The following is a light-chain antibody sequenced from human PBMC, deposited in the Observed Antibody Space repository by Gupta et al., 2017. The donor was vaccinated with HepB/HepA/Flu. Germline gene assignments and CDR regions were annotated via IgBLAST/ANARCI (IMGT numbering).Light chain of an antibody. CDR3: QQDNNYPIT. V-gene: IGKV1-5*03. J-gene: IGKJ4*01. Sequence: DIQMTQSPSTLSASVGDRVTISCRASQSISSWLAWYQQKPGKAPKLLIYKASSLESGVPSRFSGSGSGTEFTLTISSLQPDDYATYYCQQDNNYPITFGGGTKVEIK. CDR2: KAS. CDR1: QSISSW.